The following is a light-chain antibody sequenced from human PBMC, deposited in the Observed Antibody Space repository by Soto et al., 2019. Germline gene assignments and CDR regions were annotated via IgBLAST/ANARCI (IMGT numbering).Light chain of an antibody. J-gene: IGKJ2*01. CDR1: QSISNY. V-gene: IGKV1-39*01. Sequence: DIQMTQFPSSLSASVRDRVTITCRASQSISNYLNWYQQIQGKAPKLLIYAASTLQRGVPSRFSGRGSGTVFTLTSSGLQPEDFATYHCQQSSNSPPTFGQGTKLEI. CDR2: AAS. CDR3: QQSSNSPPT.